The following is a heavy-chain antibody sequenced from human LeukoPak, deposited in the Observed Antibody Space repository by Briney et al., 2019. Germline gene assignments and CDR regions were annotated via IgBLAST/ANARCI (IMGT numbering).Heavy chain of an antibody. CDR3: ARDLTANWSFDY. V-gene: IGHV3-30*09. D-gene: IGHD1-1*01. CDR1: GFTFSSYA. J-gene: IGHJ4*02. CDR2: ISLDGSNK. Sequence: PGGSLRLSCAASGFTFSSYAMSWVRQAPGKGLEWVAVISLDGSNKYYAGSVRGRFAISRDNSENTLYLQMNSLRTEDTAVYYCARDLTANWSFDYCGQGTLVTVSS.